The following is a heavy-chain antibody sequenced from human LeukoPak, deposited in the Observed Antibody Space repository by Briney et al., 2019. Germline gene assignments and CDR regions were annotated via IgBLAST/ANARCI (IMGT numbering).Heavy chain of an antibody. Sequence: PGGSLRLSCAASGFTFSSYSMNWVRQAPGKGLEWVSSISSSSSYIYYADSVKGRFTISRDNAKNSLYLQMNSLRAEDTAVYYCASRTIITANDAFDIWGQGTMVTVSS. J-gene: IGHJ3*02. CDR3: ASRTIITANDAFDI. CDR1: GFTFSSYS. V-gene: IGHV3-21*01. CDR2: ISSSSSYI. D-gene: IGHD1-20*01.